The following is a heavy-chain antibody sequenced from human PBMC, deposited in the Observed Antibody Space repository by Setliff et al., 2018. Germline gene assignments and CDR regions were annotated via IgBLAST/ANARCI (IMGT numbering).Heavy chain of an antibody. V-gene: IGHV3-23*01. CDR3: AKDPNGDYVGAFDP. CDR1: GLTFSSYA. J-gene: IGHJ5*02. D-gene: IGHD4-17*01. CDR2: IRGSGGST. Sequence: GGSLRLSCVASGLTFSSYAMTWVRQAPGKGLEWLSAIRGSGGSTLYADSVKGRFTISRDNSQNTLYLQMNSLRVEDTAVYYCAKDPNGDYVGAFDPWGQGIQVTVSS.